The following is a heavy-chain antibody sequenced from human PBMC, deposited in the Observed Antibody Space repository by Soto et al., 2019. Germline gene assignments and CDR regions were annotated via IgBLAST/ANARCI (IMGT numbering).Heavy chain of an antibody. Sequence: VGSLRLSCAASGLTFSSYAMSWVRQAPGKGLEWVSAISGSGSSTYYADSVKGRFTISRDNSKNTLYLQMNSLRAEDTAVYYCAKAYSSSWYVYYFDYWGQGTLVTVSS. CDR2: ISGSGSST. CDR3: AKAYSSSWYVYYFDY. CDR1: GLTFSSYA. V-gene: IGHV3-23*01. J-gene: IGHJ4*02. D-gene: IGHD6-13*01.